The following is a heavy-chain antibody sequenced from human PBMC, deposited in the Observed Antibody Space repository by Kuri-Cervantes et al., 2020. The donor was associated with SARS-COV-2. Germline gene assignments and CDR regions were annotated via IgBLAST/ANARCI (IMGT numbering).Heavy chain of an antibody. V-gene: IGHV4-34*01. J-gene: IGHJ6*02. CDR1: GGSFSGYY. D-gene: IGHD6-19*01. Sequence: GSLRLSCAAYGGSFSGYYWSWIRQPPGKGLEWIGEINHSGSTNYNPSLKSRVTISVDTSKNQFSLKLSSVTAADTAVYYCARGVGAAVAGTLRTIYYDYCMDAWGQGTTVTVSS. CDR3: ARGVGAAVAGTLRTIYYDYCMDA. CDR2: INHSGST.